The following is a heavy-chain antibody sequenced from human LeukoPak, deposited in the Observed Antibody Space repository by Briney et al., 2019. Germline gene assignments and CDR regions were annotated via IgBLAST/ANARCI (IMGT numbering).Heavy chain of an antibody. CDR2: IIPIFGTT. CDR3: ARDKLRGYCSSTSCYSGDFDP. CDR1: GYTFTGYY. V-gene: IGHV1-69*13. D-gene: IGHD2-2*01. J-gene: IGHJ5*02. Sequence: SVKVSCKASGYTFTGYYMHWVRQAPGQGLEWMGGIIPIFGTTNYAQKFQGRVTITADESTSTAYMELSSLRSEDTAVYYCARDKLRGYCSSTSCYSGDFDPWGQGTLVTVSS.